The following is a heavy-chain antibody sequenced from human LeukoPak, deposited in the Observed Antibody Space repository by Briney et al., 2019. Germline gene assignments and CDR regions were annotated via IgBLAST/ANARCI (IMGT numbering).Heavy chain of an antibody. Sequence: GASVKVSCKASGYTFTAYAMNWVRQAPGQGLEWMGGIIPIFGTANYAQKFQGRVTITADESTSTAYMELSSLRSEDTAVYYCARRGYSYGKFDYWGQGTLVTVSS. J-gene: IGHJ4*02. D-gene: IGHD5-18*01. CDR2: IIPIFGTA. CDR1: GYTFTAYA. CDR3: ARRGYSYGKFDY. V-gene: IGHV1-69*13.